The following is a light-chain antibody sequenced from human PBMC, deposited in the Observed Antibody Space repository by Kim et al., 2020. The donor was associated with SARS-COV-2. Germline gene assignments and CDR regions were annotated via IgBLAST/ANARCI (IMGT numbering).Light chain of an antibody. Sequence: DIQMTQSPSSLSASVGDRVTISCRASQDIRTDLGWYQQKPGKAPKRLIYAASSLQNRVPSRFSVSGSGTEFSLTISGLQPEDFATYFCLQHRSYPRTFWQGTKVDIK. CDR2: AAS. CDR3: LQHRSYPRT. V-gene: IGKV1-17*01. J-gene: IGKJ1*01. CDR1: QDIRTD.